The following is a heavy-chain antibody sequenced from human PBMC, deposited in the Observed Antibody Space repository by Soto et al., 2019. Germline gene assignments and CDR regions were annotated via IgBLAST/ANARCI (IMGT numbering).Heavy chain of an antibody. CDR1: GGSISSSSYY. J-gene: IGHJ3*02. CDR3: KGYGDYGAFDI. V-gene: IGHV4-39*01. Sequence: PSETLSLTCTVSGGSISSSSYYWGWIRQPPGKGLEWIGSIYYSGSTYYNPSLKSRVTISVDTSKNQFSLKLSSVTAADTAVYNCKGYGDYGAFDIWGQGTMVTVS. D-gene: IGHD4-17*01. CDR2: IYYSGST.